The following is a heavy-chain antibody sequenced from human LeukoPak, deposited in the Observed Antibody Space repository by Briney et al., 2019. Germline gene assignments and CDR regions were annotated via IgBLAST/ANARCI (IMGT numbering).Heavy chain of an antibody. CDR2: IIPIFGTA. V-gene: IGHV1-69*06. D-gene: IGHD2-15*01. CDR3: ARDRGYCSGGSCGRYYYGMDV. Sequence: SVKVSCKASGGTFSSYAISWVRQAPGQGLEWMGGIIPIFGTANYAQKFQGRVTITADKSTSTAYMELSSLRSEDTAVYYCARDRGYCSGGSCGRYYYGMDVWGKGTTVTVS. J-gene: IGHJ6*04. CDR1: GGTFSSYA.